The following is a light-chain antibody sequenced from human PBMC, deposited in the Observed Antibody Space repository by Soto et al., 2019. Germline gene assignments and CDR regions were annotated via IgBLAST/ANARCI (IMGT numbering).Light chain of an antibody. Sequence: QSVLTQPPSVSAAPGRRVTISCSGSTSNIGNNYVSWYQQLPGTAPKLLIYDNNKRPSGIADRFSGSKSGASATLGITGLQTGDEADYYCGTWDSSLSAVVFGGGTKLTVL. J-gene: IGLJ3*02. V-gene: IGLV1-51*01. CDR2: DNN. CDR1: TSNIGNNY. CDR3: GTWDSSLSAVV.